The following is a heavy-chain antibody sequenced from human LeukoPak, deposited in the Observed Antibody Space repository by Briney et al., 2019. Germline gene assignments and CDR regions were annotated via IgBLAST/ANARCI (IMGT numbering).Heavy chain of an antibody. D-gene: IGHD6-13*01. V-gene: IGHV1-69*05. CDR3: ARYRLVAAAPLDY. CDR2: IIPIFGTA. J-gene: IGHJ4*02. Sequence: SVKVSCKASGGTFSSYAISWVRQAPGQGLEWMGRIIPIFGTANYAQKFQGRVTITTDESTSTAYMELSSLRSEDTAVYYCARYRLVAAAPLDYWGQGALVTVSS. CDR1: GGTFSSYA.